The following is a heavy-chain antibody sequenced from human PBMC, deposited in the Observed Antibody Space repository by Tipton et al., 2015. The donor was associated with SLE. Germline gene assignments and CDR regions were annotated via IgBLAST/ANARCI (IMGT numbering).Heavy chain of an antibody. CDR1: GGSISSYY. V-gene: IGHV4-59*01. D-gene: IGHD1-14*01. Sequence: GLVKPSETLSLTCTVSGGSISSYYWSWIRQPPGKGLEWIGYIYYSGSTNYNPSLKSRVTVSVDTSKNQFSLKLSSVTAADTAVYYCARARSTGGRNYFDYWGQGTLVTVSS. CDR2: IYYSGST. CDR3: ARARSTGGRNYFDY. J-gene: IGHJ4*02.